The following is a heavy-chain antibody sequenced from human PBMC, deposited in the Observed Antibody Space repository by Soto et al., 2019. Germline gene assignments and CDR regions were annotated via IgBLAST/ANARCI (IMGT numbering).Heavy chain of an antibody. CDR2: IIPIVTTP. CDR1: GGTFSSYA. J-gene: IGHJ6*02. V-gene: IGHV1-69*06. Sequence: QVRLVQSGAAVKKPGSSVKVSCEASGGTFSSYAVTWVRQAPGQGLEWMGGIIPIVTTPNYAQKFQGRLTISADKSTSTSYMEMSSLRSEDTGLYYCARVGYNFWSRYNYYGMDVWGQGTTVIVSS. D-gene: IGHD3-3*01. CDR3: ARVGYNFWSRYNYYGMDV.